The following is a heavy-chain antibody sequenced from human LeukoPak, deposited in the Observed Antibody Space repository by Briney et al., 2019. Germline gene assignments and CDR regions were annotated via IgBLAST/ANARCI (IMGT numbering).Heavy chain of an antibody. J-gene: IGHJ4*02. CDR1: RFTFNTYA. CDR2: IIGSGNSI. CDR3: AKHGDNVWGSFRFGLDY. V-gene: IGHV3-23*01. Sequence: GGSLRLSCAASRFTFNTYAMSWVRQAPGKGLEWVSLIIGSGNSIHYADSVKGRFTISRDNFKNTVFLQLNSLRPEDAAVYYCAKHGDNVWGSFRFGLDYWGQGTLVTVSS. D-gene: IGHD3-16*02.